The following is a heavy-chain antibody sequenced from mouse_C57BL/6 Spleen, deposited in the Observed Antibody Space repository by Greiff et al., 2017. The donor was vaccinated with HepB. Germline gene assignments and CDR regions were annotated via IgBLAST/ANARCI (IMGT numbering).Heavy chain of an antibody. D-gene: IGHD1-1*01. V-gene: IGHV1-54*01. CDR1: GYAFTNYL. CDR2: INPGSGGT. J-gene: IGHJ1*03. Sequence: QVQLQQSGAELVRPGTSVKVSCKASGYAFTNYLIEWVKQRPGQGLEWIGVINPGSGGTNYNEKFKGKATLTADKSSSTAYMQLSSLTSEDSAVYFCAREAITTVVVDWYFDVWGTGTTVTVSS. CDR3: AREAITTVVVDWYFDV.